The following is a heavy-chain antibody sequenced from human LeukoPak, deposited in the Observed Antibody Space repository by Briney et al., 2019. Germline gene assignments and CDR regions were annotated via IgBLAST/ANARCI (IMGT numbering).Heavy chain of an antibody. D-gene: IGHD2-2*01. CDR1: GYSFSSYW. J-gene: IGHJ4*02. CDR2: IYPRDSRT. Sequence: GESLKISCKGSGYSFSSYWIAWGRQIPGKGLEWMGVIYPRDSRTTYSPSFQDQDTISADKSISTAYLQWTSLKASDTAMYYCARHLSDITSSPNYWGPGTLVTVSS. V-gene: IGHV5-51*01. CDR3: ARHLSDITSSPNY.